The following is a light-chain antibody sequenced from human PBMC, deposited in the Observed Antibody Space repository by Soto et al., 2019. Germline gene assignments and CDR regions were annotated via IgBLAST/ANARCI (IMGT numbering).Light chain of an antibody. V-gene: IGKV1-39*01. CDR3: QQSHGIPYT. CDR2: AAS. J-gene: IGKJ2*01. Sequence: DIQMTQSPSSLSASVGDRVTITCRASQTITGYLNWYQQRPGKAPKLLIYAASSLQSGVPSRFSGRVSGTDFTLTINSLQPEDFATYYCQQSHGIPYTFGQGTKLEIK. CDR1: QTITGY.